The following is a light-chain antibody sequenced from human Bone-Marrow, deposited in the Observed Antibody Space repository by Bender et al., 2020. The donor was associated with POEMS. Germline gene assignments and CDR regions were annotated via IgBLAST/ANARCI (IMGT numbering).Light chain of an antibody. CDR2: GYN. CDR1: SSNTGSGYG. J-gene: IGLJ3*02. Sequence: QSALTPPPSASGSPGPSVTVSFTGSSSNTGSGYGINWYQHLPGTAPKLLIYGYNNRPSGVPDRFSGSKSGTSASLAITGLQAEDEGDYYCQSYDNSLGGWVFGGGTKLTVL. V-gene: IGLV1-40*01. CDR3: QSYDNSLGGWV.